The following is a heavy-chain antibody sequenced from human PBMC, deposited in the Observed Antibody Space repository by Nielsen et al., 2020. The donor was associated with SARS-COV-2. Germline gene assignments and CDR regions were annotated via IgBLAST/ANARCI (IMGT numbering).Heavy chain of an antibody. Sequence: SGPTLVKPTQTLTLTCTFSGFSLSTSGMRVSWIRQPPGKALEWLARIDWDDDKFYSTSLKTRLTISKDTSKNQVVLTMTNMDPVDTATYYCARSYYDILTGYYTVFDYWGQGTLLTVSS. D-gene: IGHD3-9*01. CDR3: ARSYYDILTGYYTVFDY. J-gene: IGHJ4*02. V-gene: IGHV2-70*04. CDR1: GFSLSTSGMR. CDR2: IDWDDDK.